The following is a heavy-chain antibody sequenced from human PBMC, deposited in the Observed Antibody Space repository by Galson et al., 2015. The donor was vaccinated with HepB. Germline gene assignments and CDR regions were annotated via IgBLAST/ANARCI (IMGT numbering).Heavy chain of an antibody. Sequence: SVKVSCKASGYTFTSYYMHWVRQAPGQGLEWMGIINPSGGSTSYAQKFQGRVTMTRDTSTSTVYMELSSLRSEDTAVYYCARDALYDSSGYYRAQPYYFDYWGQGTLVTVSS. CDR1: GYTFTSYY. CDR2: INPSGGST. V-gene: IGHV1-46*01. CDR3: ARDALYDSSGYYRAQPYYFDY. J-gene: IGHJ4*02. D-gene: IGHD3-22*01.